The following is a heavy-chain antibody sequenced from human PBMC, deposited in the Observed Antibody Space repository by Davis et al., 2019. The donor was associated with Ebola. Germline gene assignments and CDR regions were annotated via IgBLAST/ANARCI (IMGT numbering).Heavy chain of an antibody. CDR1: GGSISSYY. J-gene: IGHJ4*02. CDR2: IYYTGST. V-gene: IGHV4-59*01. CDR3: ARGYYFDY. Sequence: PSETLSLTCTVSGGSISSYYWSWIRQPPGKGLEWIGYIYYTGSTNYNPFLKSRVTISVDMSKNQFSLRLSSVTAADTAVYYCARGYYFDYWGPGTLVTVSS.